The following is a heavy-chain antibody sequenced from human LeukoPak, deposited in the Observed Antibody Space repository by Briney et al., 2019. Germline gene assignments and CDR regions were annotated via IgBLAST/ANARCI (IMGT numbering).Heavy chain of an antibody. CDR2: IYYSGST. J-gene: IGHJ5*02. V-gene: IGHV4-39*01. CDR3: ARAYYDFWSGYPPHWFDP. Sequence: PSETLSLTCTVSGGSICSSSYYWGWIRQPPGKGLEWIGSIYYSGSTYYNPSLKSRVTISVDTSKNQFSLKLSSVTAADTAVYYCARAYYDFWSGYPPHWFDPWGQGTLVTVSS. CDR1: GGSICSSSYY. D-gene: IGHD3-3*01.